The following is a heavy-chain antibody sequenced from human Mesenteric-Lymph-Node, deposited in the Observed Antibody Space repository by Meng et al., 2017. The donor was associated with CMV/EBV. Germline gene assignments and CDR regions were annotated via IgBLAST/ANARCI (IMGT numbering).Heavy chain of an antibody. Sequence: GGSLRLSCAASGFTLTSYEMNWVRQAPEKGLEWVGRIKSRTDGGTADYATSVKGRFTISRDDSKSTVYLQLDSLRTDDTAVYYCSTKLWFGEPKGNYWGQGTLVTVSS. V-gene: IGHV3-15*01. CDR3: STKLWFGEPKGNY. CDR2: IKSRTDGGTA. D-gene: IGHD3-10*01. J-gene: IGHJ4*02. CDR1: GFTLTSYE.